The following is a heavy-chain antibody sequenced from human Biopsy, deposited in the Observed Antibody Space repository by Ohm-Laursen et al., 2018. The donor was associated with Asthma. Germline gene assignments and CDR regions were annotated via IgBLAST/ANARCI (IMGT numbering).Heavy chain of an antibody. CDR3: ARATSTWSQSGPHYFDH. Sequence: GTLSLNCTVSPGSISDYYWNWIRPFPGKGLEWIGYVYSTGSTRYNPSLKSRVTISVDTSINQVSLRLSSVTAADTAMYYCARATSTWSQSGPHYFDHWGQGALVTVSS. CDR2: VYSTGST. J-gene: IGHJ4*02. V-gene: IGHV4-59*01. CDR1: PGSISDYY. D-gene: IGHD6-13*01.